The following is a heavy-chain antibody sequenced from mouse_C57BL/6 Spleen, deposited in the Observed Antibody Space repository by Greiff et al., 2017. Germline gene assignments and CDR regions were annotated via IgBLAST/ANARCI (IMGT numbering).Heavy chain of an antibody. V-gene: IGHV1-50*01. D-gene: IGHD1-1*01. Sequence: QVQLQQPGAELVKPGASVKLSCKASGYTFTSYWMQWVKQRPGQGLEWIGEIDPSDSYTNYNQKFKGKATLTVDTSSSTAYMQLSSLTSEDSAVYYCARFPFITTVVAGYYVDYWGQGTTLTVSS. CDR3: ARFPFITTVVAGYYVDY. CDR1: GYTFTSYW. J-gene: IGHJ2*01. CDR2: IDPSDSYT.